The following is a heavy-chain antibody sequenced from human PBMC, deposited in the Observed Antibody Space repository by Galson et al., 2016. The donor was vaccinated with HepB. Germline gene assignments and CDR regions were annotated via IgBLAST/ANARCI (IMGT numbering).Heavy chain of an antibody. CDR3: ARSDTVIVSYGMDV. CDR1: GGAFSSST. Sequence: SVKVSCKASGGAFSSSTINWVRQAPGQGLEWMGGIITVFGTPKYAQKFQGRVTITADESTSTAYMELSSLRIEDTAVYYCARSDTVIVSYGMDVWGQGTTVTVSS. CDR2: IITVFGTP. D-gene: IGHD2/OR15-2a*01. J-gene: IGHJ6*02. V-gene: IGHV1-69*13.